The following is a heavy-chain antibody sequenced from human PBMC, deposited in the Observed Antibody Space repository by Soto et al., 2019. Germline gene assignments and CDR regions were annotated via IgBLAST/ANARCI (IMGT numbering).Heavy chain of an antibody. D-gene: IGHD3-16*01. CDR2: IYSSGNT. CDR3: ARGHRLSDWSEP. Sequence: PSETLSLTCSVSGGTISGYYWTWIRQPAGKGLEWLGRIYSSGNTKYNHSLQSRVTMSLDTSNNQVSLRLTSVTAGDTAVYYCARGHRLSDWSEPLGQVT. V-gene: IGHV4-4*07. J-gene: IGHJ5*02. CDR1: GGTISGYY.